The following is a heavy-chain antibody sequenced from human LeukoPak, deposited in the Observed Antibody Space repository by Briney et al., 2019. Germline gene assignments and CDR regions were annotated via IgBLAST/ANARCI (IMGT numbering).Heavy chain of an antibody. V-gene: IGHV4-34*01. D-gene: IGHD3-3*01. J-gene: IGHJ4*02. CDR2: INHSGST. CDR1: GGSFSGYY. Sequence: PSETLSLTCAVYGGSFSGYYWSWIRQPPGKGLEWIGEINHSGSTNYNPSLKSRVIISVDTSKNQFSLKLSSVTAADTAVYYCARSRTIFGVTYYFDYWGQGTLVTVSS. CDR3: ARSRTIFGVTYYFDY.